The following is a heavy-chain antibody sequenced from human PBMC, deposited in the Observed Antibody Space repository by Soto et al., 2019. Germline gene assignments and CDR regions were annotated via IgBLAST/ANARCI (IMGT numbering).Heavy chain of an antibody. Sequence: QVQLVQSGAEVKKPGSSVKVSCKASGGTFSSYAISWVRQALGQGLEWMGGIIPIFGTANYAQKFQGRVTITADESTSTAYMELSSLRSEDTAVYYCATGEMESYGSGSTQDYWGQGTLVTVSS. CDR3: ATGEMESYGSGSTQDY. CDR1: GGTFSSYA. V-gene: IGHV1-69*01. J-gene: IGHJ4*02. D-gene: IGHD3-10*01. CDR2: IIPIFGTA.